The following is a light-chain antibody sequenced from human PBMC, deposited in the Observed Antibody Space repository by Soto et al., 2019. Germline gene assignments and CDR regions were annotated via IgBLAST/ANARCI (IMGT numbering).Light chain of an antibody. CDR3: QQYGSSGT. J-gene: IGKJ1*01. V-gene: IGKV3-20*01. Sequence: IVLTQSPGTLSLSPWEGATLSCMASQSVSGSYLAWYQQRPGQAPRLLIYGASNRATGIPDRFSGSGSGTDFTLTISRLEPEDFAVYYCQQYGSSGTFGQGTKVDIK. CDR1: QSVSGSY. CDR2: GAS.